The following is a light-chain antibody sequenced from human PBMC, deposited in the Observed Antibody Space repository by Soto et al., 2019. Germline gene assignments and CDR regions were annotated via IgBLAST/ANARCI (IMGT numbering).Light chain of an antibody. CDR2: YVS. J-gene: IGLJ3*02. CDR1: SSDV. Sequence: QSVLTQPRSVSGSPGQSVTISCTGTSSDVVSWYQQHPGKAPKLIIYYVSQRPSWVPDRFSGSKSGNTASLTISGLQAEDEADYYCCSSAGGFTWVFGGGTKLTVL. V-gene: IGLV2-11*01. CDR3: CSSAGGFTWV.